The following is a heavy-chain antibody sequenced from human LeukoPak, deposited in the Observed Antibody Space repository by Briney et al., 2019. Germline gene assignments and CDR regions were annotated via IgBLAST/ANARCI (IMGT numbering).Heavy chain of an antibody. V-gene: IGHV3-23*01. J-gene: IGHJ4*02. CDR1: GFTFSTYV. CDR2: ISGGGGST. Sequence: GGSLRLSCAASGFTFSTYVMNWVRQAPGKGLEWVSVISGGGGSTYYADSVKGRFTISRDNSKNTLYLQMNSLRAEDTAVYYCTSSGTSGAGDFDYWGQGTLVTVSS. D-gene: IGHD1-26*01. CDR3: TSSGTSGAGDFDY.